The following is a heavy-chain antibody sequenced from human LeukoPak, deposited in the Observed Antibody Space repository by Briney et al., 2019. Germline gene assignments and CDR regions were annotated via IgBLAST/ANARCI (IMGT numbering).Heavy chain of an antibody. CDR2: IIPIFGTA. V-gene: IGHV1-69*13. J-gene: IGHJ3*02. D-gene: IGHD2-21*02. CDR3: ASPYCGGDCYKDAFDI. Sequence: GASVKVSCKASGYTFTSYGISWVRQAPGQGLEWMGGIIPIFGTANYAQKFQGRVTITADESTSTAYMELSSLRSEDTAVYYCASPYCGGDCYKDAFDIWGQGTMVTVSS. CDR1: GYTFTSYG.